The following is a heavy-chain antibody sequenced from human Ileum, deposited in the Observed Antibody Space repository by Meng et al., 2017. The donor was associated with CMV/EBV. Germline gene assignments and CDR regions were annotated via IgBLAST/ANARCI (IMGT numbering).Heavy chain of an antibody. CDR1: GGSLNGYY. D-gene: IGHD3-10*01. Sequence: GSLRLSCTVSGGSLNGYYWSWIRQTPGRGLEWIGYIFFSGRTDYNPSVKSRVPLSVDTSKKQFSLQLKSVTAADTAVYYCARVGKSFFGELLPYYFDFWGQGTLVTVSS. J-gene: IGHJ4*02. V-gene: IGHV4-59*01. CDR2: IFFSGRT. CDR3: ARVGKSFFGELLPYYFDF.